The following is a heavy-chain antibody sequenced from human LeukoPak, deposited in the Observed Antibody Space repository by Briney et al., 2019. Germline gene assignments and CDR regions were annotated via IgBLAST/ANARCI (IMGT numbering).Heavy chain of an antibody. CDR3: AATTKWELLYYFDY. CDR2: INPNSGGT. D-gene: IGHD1-26*01. J-gene: IGHJ4*02. CDR1: GYTFTGYY. Sequence: GASXKVSCKASGYTFTGYYMHWVRQAPGQGLEWMGWINPNSGGTNYAQKFQGRVTMTRDTSISTAYMELSRLRSDDTAVYYCAATTKWELLYYFDYWGQGTLVTVSS. V-gene: IGHV1-2*02.